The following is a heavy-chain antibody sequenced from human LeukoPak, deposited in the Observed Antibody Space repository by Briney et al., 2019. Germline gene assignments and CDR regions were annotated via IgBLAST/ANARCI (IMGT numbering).Heavy chain of an antibody. V-gene: IGHV3-13*01. D-gene: IGHD1-26*01. CDR1: GFTFSNHA. J-gene: IGHJ4*02. Sequence: GGSLRLSCAASGFTFSNHAMHWVRQASGKGLEWVSAIGTAGDTFYPGSVKGRFTISRENAKNSLSLQMNSLRAEDTAVYYCVRQQTPHGNFDYWGQGTLVTVSS. CDR3: VRQQTPHGNFDY. CDR2: IGTAGDT.